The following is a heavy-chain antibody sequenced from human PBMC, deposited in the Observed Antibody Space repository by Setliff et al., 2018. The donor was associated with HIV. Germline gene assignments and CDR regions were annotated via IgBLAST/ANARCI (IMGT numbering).Heavy chain of an antibody. V-gene: IGHV1-69*05. J-gene: IGHJ4*02. CDR3: ARDSSTGFFSAAY. CDR1: GGTFSSYG. CDR2: ITPLLGTT. Sequence: GASVKVSCKASGGTFSSYGITWVRQAPGQGLEWMGGITPLLGTTNYAQRFQSRVTITTDESTNTVFMDLSSLISEDTAVYYCARDSSTGFFSAAYWGQGALVTSPQ. D-gene: IGHD6-19*01.